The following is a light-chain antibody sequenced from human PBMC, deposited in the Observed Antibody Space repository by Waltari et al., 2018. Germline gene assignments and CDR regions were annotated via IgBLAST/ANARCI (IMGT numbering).Light chain of an antibody. J-gene: IGKJ3*01. CDR2: DAS. Sequence: EIVLTQSPATLSLSPGARGTLSCRASQSINSYLAWYQQKPGQAPRLLIYDASNRATGIPGRFTGSGSGTDFTLTINSLEPEDFAVYYCQQRSNWPRTFGPGTKVDIK. CDR1: QSINSY. V-gene: IGKV3-11*01. CDR3: QQRSNWPRT.